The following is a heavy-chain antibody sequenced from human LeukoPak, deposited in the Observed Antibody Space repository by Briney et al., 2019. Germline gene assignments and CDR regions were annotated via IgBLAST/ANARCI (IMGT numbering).Heavy chain of an antibody. V-gene: IGHV1-69*04. Sequence: SVKVSCKASGGTFSSYAISWVRQAPGQGLEWMGRIIPILGIANYAQKFQGRVTITADKSTSTAYMELSSLRSEDTAVYYCARVNKYSSSPSDYWGQGTLVTVS. J-gene: IGHJ4*02. CDR3: ARVNKYSSSPSDY. D-gene: IGHD6-6*01. CDR1: GGTFSSYA. CDR2: IIPILGIA.